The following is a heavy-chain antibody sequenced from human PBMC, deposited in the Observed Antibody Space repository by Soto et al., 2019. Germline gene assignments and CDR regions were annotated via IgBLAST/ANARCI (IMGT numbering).Heavy chain of an antibody. Sequence: EVQLLESGGGLVQPGGSLRLSCVGSGFFFSSYTMTWVRQAPGKGREWVSSFSATSENTYYADSVRGGVTISRDNSKNTLSLQMNSLTADDTAMYYCAKSRDQQRVRLPLDYWGQGVLVTVSS. CDR3: AKSRDQQRVRLPLDY. D-gene: IGHD6-13*01. V-gene: IGHV3-23*01. CDR1: GFFFSSYT. CDR2: FSATSENT. J-gene: IGHJ4*02.